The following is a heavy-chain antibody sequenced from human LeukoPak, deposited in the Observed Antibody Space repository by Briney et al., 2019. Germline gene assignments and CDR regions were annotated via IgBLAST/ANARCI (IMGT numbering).Heavy chain of an antibody. D-gene: IGHD3-22*01. CDR3: ARLAGYYYDSSGYPKLSSLIDY. CDR2: IYYSGST. J-gene: IGHJ4*02. Sequence: KPSETLSLTCTVSGGSISSSSYYWGWIRQPPGKGLEWIGSIYYSGSTYYNPSLKSRITISVDTSKNQFSLKLSSVTAADTAVYYCARLAGYYYDSSGYPKLSSLIDYWGQGTLVTVSS. CDR1: GGSISSSSYY. V-gene: IGHV4-39*07.